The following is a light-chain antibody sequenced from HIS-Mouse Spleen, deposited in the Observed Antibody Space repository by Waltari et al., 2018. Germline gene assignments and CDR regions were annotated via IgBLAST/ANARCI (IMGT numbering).Light chain of an antibody. CDR2: EGS. V-gene: IGLV2-23*01. CDR3: CSYAGSSTWV. Sequence: QSALTQPASVSGSPGQSTTISCTGTSSDVGSYNLVSWYQQHPGKAPKLMVYEGSKRPSVVSNRFSGSKSGNTASLTISGLQAEDEADYYCCSYAGSSTWVFGGGTKLTVL. J-gene: IGLJ3*02. CDR1: SSDVGSYNL.